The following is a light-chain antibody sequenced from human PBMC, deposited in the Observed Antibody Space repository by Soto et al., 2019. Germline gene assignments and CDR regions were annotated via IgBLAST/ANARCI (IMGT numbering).Light chain of an antibody. V-gene: IGLV1-44*01. CDR1: FSNVGSTS. Sequence: QSVLTQPPSASGTPGQRVTISCSSSFSNVGSTSVNWYQQQFPVAAPKLLIYNNDQRPSGVPDRFSGSRSGTSASLAITGLQSEDEADYYCASWDDSLNTLVFGGGTKVTVL. J-gene: IGLJ2*01. CDR3: ASWDDSLNTLV. CDR2: NND.